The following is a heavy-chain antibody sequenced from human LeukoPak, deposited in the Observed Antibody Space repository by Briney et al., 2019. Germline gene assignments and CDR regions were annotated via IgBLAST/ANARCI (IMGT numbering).Heavy chain of an antibody. CDR2: IKQDGSEK. CDR1: GFTFSLYW. D-gene: IGHD3-9*01. J-gene: IGHJ4*02. V-gene: IGHV3-7*03. CDR3: AGGTGFIIKD. Sequence: GGSLRLSCAASGFTFSLYWTNWVRRAPGKGLEWVANIKQDGSEKNYVDSVKGRFTISRDNAKNSLYLQMNNLRVEDTAMYYCAGGTGFIIKDWGQGTLVTVSS.